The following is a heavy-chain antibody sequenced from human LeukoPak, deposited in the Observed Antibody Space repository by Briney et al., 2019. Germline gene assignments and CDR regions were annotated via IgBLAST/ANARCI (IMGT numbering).Heavy chain of an antibody. CDR3: ARDLAYSRLDY. CDR1: GLTFSSSW. D-gene: IGHD5-18*01. V-gene: IGHV3-7*01. J-gene: IGHJ4*02. CDR2: INPDGIKK. Sequence: GGSLRLSCAVSGLTFSSSWMDWVRQAPGKGLEWVASINPDGIKKYSADSVKGRFTISRDNAENSLYLQMNSLRVEDTAFYYCARDLAYSRLDYWGQGMLVTVSS.